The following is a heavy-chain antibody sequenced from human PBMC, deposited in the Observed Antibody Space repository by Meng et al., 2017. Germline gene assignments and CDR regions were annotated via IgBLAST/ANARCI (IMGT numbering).Heavy chain of an antibody. J-gene: IGHJ4*02. V-gene: IGHV3-9*01. CDR2: ISWNSGSI. CDR1: GFTFDDYA. D-gene: IGHD6-13*01. CDR3: AKDGYRSSWTEFYFDH. Sequence: SLKISCAASGFTFDDYAMHWVRQAPGKGLEWVSGISWNSGSIGYADSVKGRFTISRDNAKNSLYLQVNNLRAEDTAVYYCAKDGYRSSWTEFYFDHWGQGTLVTVSS.